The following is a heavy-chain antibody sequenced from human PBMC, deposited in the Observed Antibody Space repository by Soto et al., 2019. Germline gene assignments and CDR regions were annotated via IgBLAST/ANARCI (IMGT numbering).Heavy chain of an antibody. CDR1: GFSLSTSGVG. V-gene: IGHV2-5*02. J-gene: IGHJ5*02. CDR3: ARTVYDILTGSSPGGGWFDP. CDR2: IYWDDDK. D-gene: IGHD3-9*01. Sequence: SGPTLVKPTQTLTLTCTFSGFSLSTSGVGVGWIRQPPGKALEWLALIYWDDDKRYSPSLKSRLTITKDTSKNQVVLTMTNMDPVDTATYYCARTVYDILTGSSPGGGWFDPWGQGTLVTVSS.